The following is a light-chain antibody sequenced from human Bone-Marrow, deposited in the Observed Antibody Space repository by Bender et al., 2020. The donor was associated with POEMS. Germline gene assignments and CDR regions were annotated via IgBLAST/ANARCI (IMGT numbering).Light chain of an antibody. Sequence: SYVLTQPPSVSLAPGNTARITCGGDNIGSKSVHWYQQKPGQAPLLVIYNDADRPSGIPERFSGSTSGTTVTLTISGVQAEDEADYYCQSADSNGTWVFGGGTKLTVL. CDR1: NIGSKS. CDR2: NDA. J-gene: IGLJ3*02. CDR3: QSADSNGTWV. V-gene: IGLV3-21*01.